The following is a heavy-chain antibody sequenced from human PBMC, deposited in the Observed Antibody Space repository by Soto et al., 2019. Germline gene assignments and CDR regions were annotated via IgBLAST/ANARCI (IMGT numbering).Heavy chain of an antibody. CDR3: ARGPPLWFGESRWLVNWFDP. J-gene: IGHJ5*02. D-gene: IGHD3-10*01. V-gene: IGHV1-69*01. CDR2: IIPIFGTA. Sequence: QVQLVQSGAEVKKPGSSVKVSCKASGGTFSSYAISWVRQAPGQGLEWMGGIIPIFGTANYAQKFQGRVTITEDESTSTAYMELSSLRSEDTAVYYCARGPPLWFGESRWLVNWFDPWGQGTLVTVSS. CDR1: GGTFSSYA.